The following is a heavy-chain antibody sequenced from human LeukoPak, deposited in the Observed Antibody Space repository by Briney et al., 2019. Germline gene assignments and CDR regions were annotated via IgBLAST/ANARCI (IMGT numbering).Heavy chain of an antibody. CDR2: LYSGGST. V-gene: IGHV3-66*01. CDR3: AMDSAWLPLKFDY. J-gene: IGHJ4*02. Sequence: PGGSLRLSCAASGFVVSTNYMSWVRQAPGKGLEWVSVLYSGGSTNYTDSVKGRFTISRDNSNNTLYLQMNNLRAEDTAVYYCAMDSAWLPLKFDYWGPGTLVAVSS. CDR1: GFVVSTNY. D-gene: IGHD5-24*01.